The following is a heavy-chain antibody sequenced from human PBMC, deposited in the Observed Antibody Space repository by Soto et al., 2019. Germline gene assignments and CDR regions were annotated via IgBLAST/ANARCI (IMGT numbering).Heavy chain of an antibody. J-gene: IGHJ6*02. CDR2: IHPVDSDT. Sequence: GESLKISCEASGYNLSNYWIAWVRQMPAKGLEWMGIIHPVDSDTRYSPSFQGQVTMSVDKSIRTAYLQWNSLKASDTAIYYCAGLLGIRYYYYGMDVWGRGTTVTVSS. V-gene: IGHV5-51*01. CDR1: GYNLSNYW. CDR3: AGLLGIRYYYYGMDV.